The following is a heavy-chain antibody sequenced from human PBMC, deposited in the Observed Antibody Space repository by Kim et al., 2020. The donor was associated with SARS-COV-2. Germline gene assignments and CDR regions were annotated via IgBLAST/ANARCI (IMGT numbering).Heavy chain of an antibody. J-gene: IGHJ4*02. D-gene: IGHD4-4*01. CDR3: VRDMNPTVYDY. CDR2: VNAANDQT. CDR1: GYTFKTYP. V-gene: IGHV1-3*01. Sequence: ASVKVSCKASGYTFKTYPIHWLRQAPGQTLEWMGWVNAANDQTKYSQKFQGRITISRDTSANTAYMELRSLTTKDTAFYYCVRDMNPTVYDYWGQGTLFTVSS.